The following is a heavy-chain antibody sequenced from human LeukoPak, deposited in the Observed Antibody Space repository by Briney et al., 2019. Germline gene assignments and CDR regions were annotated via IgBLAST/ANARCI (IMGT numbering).Heavy chain of an antibody. J-gene: IGHJ4*02. CDR2: ISGSGGST. V-gene: IGHV3-23*01. D-gene: IGHD6-13*01. Sequence: GGSLRLSCAASGFTFSSYAMSWVRQAPGKGLEWVSAISGSGGSTYYADSVKGRFTISRDNSKNTLYLQMNSLKAEDTAVYYCVTKRDSSQGRDYWGQGTLVTVSS. CDR3: VTKRDSSQGRDY. CDR1: GFTFSSYA.